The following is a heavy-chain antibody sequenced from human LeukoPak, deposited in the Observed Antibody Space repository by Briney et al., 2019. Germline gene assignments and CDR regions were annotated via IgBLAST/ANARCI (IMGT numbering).Heavy chain of an antibody. J-gene: IGHJ4*02. V-gene: IGHV3-33*08. CDR3: ARRGVVIRAVIVVGFHKEAYYFDY. CDR1: GFTFSSYS. D-gene: IGHD2-15*01. CDR2: IWYDGSNK. Sequence: PGGSLRLSCAASGFTFSSYSMNWVRQAPGKGLEWVAVIWYDGSNKYYADSVKGRFTISRDNPKNTLYLQMNSLRAEDTAVYFCARRGVVIRAVIVVGFHKEAYYFDYWGQGALVTVSS.